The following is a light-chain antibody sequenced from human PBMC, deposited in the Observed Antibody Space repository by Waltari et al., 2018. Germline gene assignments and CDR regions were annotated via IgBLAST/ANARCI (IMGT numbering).Light chain of an antibody. J-gene: IGLJ2*01. Sequence: SYVLTQPPSVSVAPGKTARITCGGNNIGSKSVHWYQQKPGQAPVLVVYDDSDRPSGIPERFSVSNAGNTATLTSSRVEAGDEADYYCQVWDSSSDHVVFGGGTKLTVL. V-gene: IGLV3-21*03. CDR3: QVWDSSSDHVV. CDR2: DDS. CDR1: NIGSKS.